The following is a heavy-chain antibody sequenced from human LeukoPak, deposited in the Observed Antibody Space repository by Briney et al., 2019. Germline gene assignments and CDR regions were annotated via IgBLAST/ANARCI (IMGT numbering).Heavy chain of an antibody. D-gene: IGHD3-10*01. CDR2: IYYSGST. Sequence: TSETLSLTCTVSGGSISSSSYYWGWIRQPPGKGLEWIGSIYYSGSTNYNPSLKSRVTISVDTSKNQFSLKLSSVTAADTAVYYCARDFPRLFPWGQGTLVTVSS. J-gene: IGHJ5*02. V-gene: IGHV4-39*07. CDR3: ARDFPRLFP. CDR1: GGSISSSSYY.